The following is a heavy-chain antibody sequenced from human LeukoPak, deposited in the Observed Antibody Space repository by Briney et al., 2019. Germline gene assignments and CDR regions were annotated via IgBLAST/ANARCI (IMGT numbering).Heavy chain of an antibody. Sequence: GGSLRLSCAASGFTFSDYYMSWIRQAPGKGLEWVSYISSSSSYTNYADSVKGRFTISRDNAKNSLYLQMNSLRAEGTAVYYCAREKSSGSSNYWGQGTLVTVSS. CDR3: AREKSSGSSNY. J-gene: IGHJ4*02. D-gene: IGHD1-26*01. CDR1: GFTFSDYY. CDR2: ISSSSSYT. V-gene: IGHV3-11*06.